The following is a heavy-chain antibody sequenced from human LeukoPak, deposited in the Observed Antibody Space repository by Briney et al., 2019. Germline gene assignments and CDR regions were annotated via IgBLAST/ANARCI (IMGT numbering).Heavy chain of an antibody. CDR3: TRDQDVDIVATMDPSFDY. J-gene: IGHJ4*02. V-gene: IGHV3-49*04. D-gene: IGHD5-12*01. Sequence: GGSLRLSCTASGFTFGDYAMSWVRQAPGKGLEWVGFIRGKAYGGTTEYAASVKGRFTISRDDSKSIAYLQMNSLKTEDTAVYYCTRDQDVDIVATMDPSFDYWGQGTLVTVSS. CDR1: GFTFGDYA. CDR2: IRGKAYGGTT.